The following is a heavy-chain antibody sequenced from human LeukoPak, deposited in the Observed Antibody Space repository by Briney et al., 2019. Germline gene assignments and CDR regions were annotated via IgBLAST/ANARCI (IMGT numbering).Heavy chain of an antibody. CDR2: ISTSVTTI. D-gene: IGHD6-25*01. CDR3: ARVIWGIAAALDV. CDR1: GFTFSTYE. Sequence: GGSLRLSCAASGFTFSTYEMNWVRQAPGKGLEWVSFISTSVTTIYYADSVKGRFTISRDNAENSLYLQMNSLRPEDTAVYYCARVIWGIAAALDVWGQGTMVTVSS. V-gene: IGHV3-48*03. J-gene: IGHJ3*01.